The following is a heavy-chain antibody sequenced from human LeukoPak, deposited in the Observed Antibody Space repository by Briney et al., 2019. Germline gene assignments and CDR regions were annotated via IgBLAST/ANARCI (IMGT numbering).Heavy chain of an antibody. CDR1: GVTLSAYA. CDR3: AKDLGSSPPGDF. CDR2: ISLSGGST. J-gene: IGHJ4*02. Sequence: GGSLRLSCAASGVTLSAYAMSWVRQAPGKGLGWVSSISLSGGSTYYADSVKGRFTISRDSSKNTLYLQMNSLRADDTAVYFCAKDLGSSPPGDFWGQGTLVSVSS. V-gene: IGHV3-23*01. D-gene: IGHD6-6*01.